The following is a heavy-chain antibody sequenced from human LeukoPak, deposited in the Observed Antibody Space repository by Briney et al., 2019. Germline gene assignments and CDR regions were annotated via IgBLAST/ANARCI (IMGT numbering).Heavy chain of an antibody. Sequence: SETLSLTCAQRRYSTSVGNAWAWTRQPPGTGLEWIGSIYHSGNAYFNPSLKSRVTISVDTSKNQFSLKLTSVTAGDTAVYYYSRVQIMESGSYYNWYFDLWGRGTLVTVSS. CDR3: SRVQIMESGSYYNWYFDL. V-gene: IGHV4-38-2*01. CDR2: IYHSGNA. J-gene: IGHJ2*01. CDR1: RYSTSVGNA. D-gene: IGHD1-26*01.